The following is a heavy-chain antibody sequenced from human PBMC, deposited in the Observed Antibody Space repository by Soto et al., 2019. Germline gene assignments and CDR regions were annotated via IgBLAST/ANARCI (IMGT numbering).Heavy chain of an antibody. Sequence: ASVKVSCKASGGTFSSYAISWVRQAPGQGLEWMGGIIPIFGTANYAQKFQGRVTITADESTSTAYMELSSLRSEDTAVYYCARVSSSGWHSLTQDYYYYYYGMDVWGQGTTVTVSS. D-gene: IGHD6-19*01. J-gene: IGHJ6*02. CDR1: GGTFSSYA. CDR2: IIPIFGTA. V-gene: IGHV1-69*13. CDR3: ARVSSSGWHSLTQDYYYYYYGMDV.